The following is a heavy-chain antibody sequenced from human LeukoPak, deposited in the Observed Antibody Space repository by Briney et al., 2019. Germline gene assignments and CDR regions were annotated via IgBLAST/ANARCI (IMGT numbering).Heavy chain of an antibody. D-gene: IGHD2-21*02. Sequence: GGSLRLSCAASGFTFSGSAMHWVRQASGKGLEWVGRIRSEANSYATAYAASVKGRFTISRDDSKNTAYLQMNSLKTEDTAVYYCTRQGFVQAFYCGGDCYNNWYFDLWGRGTLVTVSS. J-gene: IGHJ2*01. CDR2: IRSEANSYAT. CDR3: TRQGFVQAFYCGGDCYNNWYFDL. CDR1: GFTFSGSA. V-gene: IGHV3-73*01.